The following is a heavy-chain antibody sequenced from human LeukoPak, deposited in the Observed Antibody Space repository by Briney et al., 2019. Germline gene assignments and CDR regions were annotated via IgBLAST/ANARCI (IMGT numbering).Heavy chain of an antibody. J-gene: IGHJ4*02. Sequence: PGRSLRLSCAASGFTFDDYAMHWVRHAPGKGLEWVSGISWNSGSIGYADSVKGRFTISRDNAKNSLYLQMNSLRAEDTALYYCAKEMSMVRGVMIAWGQGTLVTVSS. V-gene: IGHV3-9*01. D-gene: IGHD3-10*01. CDR2: ISWNSGSI. CDR3: AKEMSMVRGVMIA. CDR1: GFTFDDYA.